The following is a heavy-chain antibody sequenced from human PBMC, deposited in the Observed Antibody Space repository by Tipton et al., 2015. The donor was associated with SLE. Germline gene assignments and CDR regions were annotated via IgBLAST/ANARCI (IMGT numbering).Heavy chain of an antibody. J-gene: IGHJ4*02. CDR2: IDPGDSDT. CDR1: GYSFTSYW. V-gene: IGHV5-51*01. CDR3: ARFSGPGLQTNYFDY. Sequence: VQLVQSGAEVKKPGESLRISCKGSGYSFTSYWISWVRQMPGKGLEWMGRIDPGDSDTRYSPSFQGQVTISADKSISTAYLQWSSLKASDTAMYYCARFSGPGLQTNYFDYWGQGTLVTVSS. D-gene: IGHD4-11*01.